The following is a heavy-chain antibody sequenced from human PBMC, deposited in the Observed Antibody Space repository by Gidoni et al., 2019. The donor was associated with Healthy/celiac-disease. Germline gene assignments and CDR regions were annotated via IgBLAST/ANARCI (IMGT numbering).Heavy chain of an antibody. CDR1: GFPFSSYA. CDR2: ISYDGSNK. V-gene: IGHV3-30-3*01. J-gene: IGHJ4*02. CDR3: ARAPPDDGGFDY. Sequence: QVQLVESGGGVVQPGRSLRLSCAASGFPFSSYAMHWVRQAPGKGLEWVAVISYDGSNKYYADSVKGRFTISRDNSKNTLYLQMNSLRAEDTAVYYCARAPPDDGGFDYWGQGTLVTVSS. D-gene: IGHD3-10*01.